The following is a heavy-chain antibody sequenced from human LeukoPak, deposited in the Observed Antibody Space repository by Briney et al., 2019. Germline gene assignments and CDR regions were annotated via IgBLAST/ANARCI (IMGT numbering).Heavy chain of an antibody. D-gene: IGHD6-13*01. Sequence: GGSLRLSCAASGFPFSSSWMSWVRQVPGKGLAWVANIKEDGSEKYYGDSVRGRFTVSRDNAKNLLYLQMNSLRAEDTAVYYCARRNGIATVGTFDYWGQGTLVAVSS. CDR2: IKEDGSEK. CDR1: GFPFSSSW. V-gene: IGHV3-7*01. CDR3: ARRNGIATVGTFDY. J-gene: IGHJ4*02.